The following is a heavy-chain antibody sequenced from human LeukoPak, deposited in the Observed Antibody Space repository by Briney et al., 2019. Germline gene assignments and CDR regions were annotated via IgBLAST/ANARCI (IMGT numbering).Heavy chain of an antibody. Sequence: GSLRLSCAASGFTFSSYAMHWVRQAPGKGLEWVAVISYDGSNKYYADSVKGRFTISRDNSKNTLYLQMNSLRAEDTAVYYCARDVDWFDPWGQGTLVTVSS. CDR1: GFTFSSYA. J-gene: IGHJ5*02. CDR2: ISYDGSNK. CDR3: ARDVDWFDP. D-gene: IGHD2-15*01. V-gene: IGHV3-30*04.